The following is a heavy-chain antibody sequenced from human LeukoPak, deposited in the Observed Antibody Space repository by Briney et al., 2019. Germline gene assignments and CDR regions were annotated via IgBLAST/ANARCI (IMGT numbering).Heavy chain of an antibody. D-gene: IGHD1-1*01. CDR1: GFTFSTYS. V-gene: IGHV3-21*01. CDR2: ISSSTSYI. J-gene: IGHJ6*02. CDR3: ARDRYGYYGMDV. Sequence: GGSLRLSCAASGFTFSTYSMNWVRQAPGKWLEWGSSISSSTSYIYYADSVKGRFTISRDNAKNSLYLQMNSLRAEDTAVYYCARDRYGYYGMDVWGQRTTVTVSS.